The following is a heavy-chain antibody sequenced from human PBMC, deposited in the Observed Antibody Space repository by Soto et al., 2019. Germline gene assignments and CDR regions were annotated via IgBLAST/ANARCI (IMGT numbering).Heavy chain of an antibody. D-gene: IGHD6-13*01. CDR1: GFTFSSYG. V-gene: IGHV3-33*01. CDR2: IWYDGSNK. CDR3: ARDREQQFDP. J-gene: IGHJ5*02. Sequence: QVQLVESGGGVVQPGRSLRLSCAASGFTFSSYGMHWVRQAPGKGLEWVAVIWYDGSNKYYADSVKGRFTISRDNSKNTPYLQMNSLRAEDTAVYYCARDREQQFDPWGQGTLVTVFS.